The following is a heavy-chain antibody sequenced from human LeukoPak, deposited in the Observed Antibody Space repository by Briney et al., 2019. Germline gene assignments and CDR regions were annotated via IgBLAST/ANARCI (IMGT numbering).Heavy chain of an antibody. CDR2: INHSGST. J-gene: IGHJ6*02. Sequence: SETLSLTCAVYGGSFSGYYWSWIRQPPGKGLEWIGEINHSGSTNYNPSLKSRVTISVDTSKNQFSLKLSSVTAADTAVYYCARTRLSGYCSSTSCSYYYYYGMDVWGQGTTVTVSS. V-gene: IGHV4-34*01. D-gene: IGHD2-2*03. CDR3: ARTRLSGYCSSTSCSYYYYYGMDV. CDR1: GGSFSGYY.